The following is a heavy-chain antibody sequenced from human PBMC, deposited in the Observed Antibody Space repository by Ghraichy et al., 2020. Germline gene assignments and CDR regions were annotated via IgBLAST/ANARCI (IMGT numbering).Heavy chain of an antibody. CDR3: AKVYGDYVALFDY. D-gene: IGHD4-17*01. Sequence: GGSLRLSCAASGFTFSSYSMNWVRQAPGKGLEWVSYISSSSSTIYYADSVKGRFTISRDNAKNSLYLQMNSLRAEDTAVYYCAKVYGDYVALFDYWGQGTLVTVSS. CDR1: GFTFSSYS. J-gene: IGHJ4*02. V-gene: IGHV3-48*01. CDR2: ISSSSSTI.